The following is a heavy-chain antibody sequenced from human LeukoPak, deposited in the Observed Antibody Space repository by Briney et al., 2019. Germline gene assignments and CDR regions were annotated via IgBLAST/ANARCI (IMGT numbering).Heavy chain of an antibody. CDR1: GDFITLTSHR. CDR3: ARDREFCSGASCYPYWYDY. Sequence: PSETPSLTCTVSGDFITLTSHRWSWIRQPAGKGLEWVGRMAHSGNTDYNPSLKSRLTMSIDSSKNQFSLKLSSVTAADTAVYYCARDREFCSGASCYPYWYDYWGQGILVTVSS. J-gene: IGHJ4*02. D-gene: IGHD2-15*01. V-gene: IGHV4-4*07. CDR2: MAHSGNT.